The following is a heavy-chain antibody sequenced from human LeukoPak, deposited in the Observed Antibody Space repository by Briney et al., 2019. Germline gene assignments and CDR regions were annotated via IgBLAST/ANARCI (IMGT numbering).Heavy chain of an antibody. CDR3: ARDLGRPGWPDSLFDY. CDR1: GGSISSYY. D-gene: IGHD6-19*01. J-gene: IGHJ4*02. Sequence: PSETLPLTCTVSGGSISSYYWSWTRQPAGKGLEWIGRIYTSGSTNYNPSLKSRVTMSVDTSKNQFSLKLSSVTAADTAVYYCARDLGRPGWPDSLFDYWGQGTLVTVSS. V-gene: IGHV4-4*07. CDR2: IYTSGST.